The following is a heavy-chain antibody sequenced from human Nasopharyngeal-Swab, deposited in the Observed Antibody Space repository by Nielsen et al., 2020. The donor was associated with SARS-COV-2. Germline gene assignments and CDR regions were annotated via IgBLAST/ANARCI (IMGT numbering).Heavy chain of an antibody. V-gene: IGHV4-39*07. D-gene: IGHD1-14*01. CDR1: GGSISSSGYY. Sequence: SETLSLTCSVSGGSISSSGYYWGWIRQNPGKGLEWIGSIFYSGNTHYNPSLKTRVTISVDTSKNHLSLRLSSVTAADTGVYYCARDGNLQNSWFDPWGQGTLVTVSS. J-gene: IGHJ5*02. CDR3: ARDGNLQNSWFDP. CDR2: IFYSGNT.